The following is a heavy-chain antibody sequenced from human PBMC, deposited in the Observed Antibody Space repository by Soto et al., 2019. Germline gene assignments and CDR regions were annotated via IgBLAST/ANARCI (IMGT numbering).Heavy chain of an antibody. D-gene: IGHD3-3*01. CDR2: IWYDGSNK. CDR3: ARMWGFDFWSYGMDV. V-gene: IGHV3-33*01. J-gene: IGHJ6*02. Sequence: QVQLVESGGGVVQPGRSLRLSCAASGFTFSSYGMHWVRQAPGKGLEWVAVIWYDGSNKYYADSVKSRFTISRDNSNNTLYLQMNSLRVEDTAVYYCARMWGFDFWSYGMDVWGQGTTVTVSS. CDR1: GFTFSSYG.